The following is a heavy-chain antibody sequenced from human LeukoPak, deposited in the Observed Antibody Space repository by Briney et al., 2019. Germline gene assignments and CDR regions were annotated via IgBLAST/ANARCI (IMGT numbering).Heavy chain of an antibody. V-gene: IGHV4-59*01. CDR3: AREVDPGSGYNYGNWLDP. CDR1: GASISTNY. D-gene: IGHD5-24*01. Sequence: SKTLSLTCTVSGASISTNYWSWIRQPPGKGLEWIGYINYSGSTNYNPSFKSRVTISLDTSKSQLSLKLRCVTTADPAVYYCAREVDPGSGYNYGNWLDPWGQGTLVT. J-gene: IGHJ5*02. CDR2: INYSGST.